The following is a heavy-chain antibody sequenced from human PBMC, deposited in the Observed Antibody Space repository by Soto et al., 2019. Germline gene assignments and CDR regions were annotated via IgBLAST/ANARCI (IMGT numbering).Heavy chain of an antibody. Sequence: VASVKVSCKASGYTFTSYAMHWVRQAPGQRLEWMGWINAGNGNTKYSQKFQDRVTITRDTAASTAYMELSSLRSEDTAVYYCARDGHSYGPPMFYYWGQGTLVTVSS. CDR1: GYTFTSYA. CDR3: ARDGHSYGPPMFYY. CDR2: INAGNGNT. D-gene: IGHD5-18*01. V-gene: IGHV1-3*01. J-gene: IGHJ4*02.